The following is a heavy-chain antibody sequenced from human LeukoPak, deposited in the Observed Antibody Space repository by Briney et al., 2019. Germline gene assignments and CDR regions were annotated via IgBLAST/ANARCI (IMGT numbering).Heavy chain of an antibody. CDR3: ARVGYISGWYPFDF. J-gene: IGHJ4*02. CDR1: GGSFSANY. D-gene: IGHD6-19*01. CDR2: INHTGGT. V-gene: IGHV4-34*01. Sequence: SETLSLTCAVSGGSFSANYWSWIRQPPGEGPEWIGEINHTGGTNYNPSLKSRVTISVDMSKNQFSLRLSSVTAADTAVYYRARVGYISGWYPFDFWGLGTLVIVSS.